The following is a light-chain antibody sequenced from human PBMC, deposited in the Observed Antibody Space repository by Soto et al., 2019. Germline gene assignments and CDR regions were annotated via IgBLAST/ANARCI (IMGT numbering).Light chain of an antibody. CDR1: QSISSW. V-gene: IGKV1-5*01. CDR3: QQYNSYPWT. Sequence: DIQMTQSPSTLSASVGDRVTITCRASQSISSWLAWYQQKPGKAPKLLIYDASSLESGVPSRFSGSGSGTEFTLTISSLQPDDFATYYCQQYNSYPWTFGLGTKVEIK. J-gene: IGKJ1*01. CDR2: DAS.